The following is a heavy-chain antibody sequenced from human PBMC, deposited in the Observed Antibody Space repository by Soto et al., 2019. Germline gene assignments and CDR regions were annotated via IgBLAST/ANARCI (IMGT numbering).Heavy chain of an antibody. CDR3: AKLEGYDFWGWLSPDDAFDI. CDR2: ISYDGSNK. J-gene: IGHJ3*02. CDR1: GFTFSSYG. D-gene: IGHD3-3*01. V-gene: IGHV3-30*18. Sequence: PGGSLRLSCAASGFTFSSYGMHWVRQAPGKGLEWVAVISYDGSNKYYADSVKGRFTISRDNSKNTLYLQMNSLRAEDTAVYYCAKLEGYDFWGWLSPDDAFDIWGQGTMVTVSS.